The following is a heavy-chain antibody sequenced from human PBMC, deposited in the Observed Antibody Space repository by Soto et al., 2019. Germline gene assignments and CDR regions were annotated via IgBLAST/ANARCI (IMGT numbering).Heavy chain of an antibody. CDR3: ATWASYYYNSSGYYRALDFDY. CDR1: GGTFSSYA. D-gene: IGHD3-22*01. CDR2: IIPIFGTA. Sequence: QVQLVQSGAEVKKPGSSVKVSCKASGGTFSSYAISWVRQAPGQGLEWMGGIIPIFGTANYAQKFQGRVTINADESTXXAXMXXSSLRSEDTAVYYCATWASYYYNSSGYYRALDFDYWGQGTLVTVSS. J-gene: IGHJ4*02. V-gene: IGHV1-69*12.